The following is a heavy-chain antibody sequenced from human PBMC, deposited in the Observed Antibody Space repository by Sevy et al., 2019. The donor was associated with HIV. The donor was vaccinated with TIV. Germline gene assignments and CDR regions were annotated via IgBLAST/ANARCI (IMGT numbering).Heavy chain of an antibody. Sequence: GGSLRLSCAASGFTFSTYSMDWVRQAPGKGLEGVSHISSSSDYIYYADSVKGRFTISIDNAKNLLYLQMNSLRAEDTAVYYCATEFFGRSDYWGKGTLVTVSS. D-gene: IGHD3-10*01. J-gene: IGHJ4*02. CDR3: ATEFFGRSDY. CDR2: ISSSSDYI. V-gene: IGHV3-21*05. CDR1: GFTFSTYS.